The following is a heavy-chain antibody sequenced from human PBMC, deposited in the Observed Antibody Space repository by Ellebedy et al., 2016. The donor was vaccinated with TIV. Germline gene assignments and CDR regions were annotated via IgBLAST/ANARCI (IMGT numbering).Heavy chain of an antibody. V-gene: IGHV3-23*01. CDR1: GFTFSSYA. D-gene: IGHD3-10*01. J-gene: IGHJ4*02. CDR3: AKDPFDSGSFYCDY. CDR2: VSANGARS. Sequence: GESLKISXAASGFTFSSYAMSWVRQAPGKGLEWVSAVSANGARSYYADSVRGRFTISRDNSKNTVYLHMNSLRAEDTAVYYCAKDPFDSGSFYCDYWGQGTLVTVSS.